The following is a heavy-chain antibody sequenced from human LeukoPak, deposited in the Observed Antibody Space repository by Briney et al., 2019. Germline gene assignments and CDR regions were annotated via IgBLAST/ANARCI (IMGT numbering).Heavy chain of an antibody. CDR1: GFTFSSYA. D-gene: IGHD3-22*01. Sequence: GRSLRLSCAASGFTFSSYAMHWVRQAPGKGLEWVAVISYDGSNKYYADSVKGRFTISRDNSKNTLYLQMNSLGAEDTAVYYCARDPTMIPWYYFDYWGQGTLVTVSS. CDR3: ARDPTMIPWYYFDY. V-gene: IGHV3-30*04. CDR2: ISYDGSNK. J-gene: IGHJ4*02.